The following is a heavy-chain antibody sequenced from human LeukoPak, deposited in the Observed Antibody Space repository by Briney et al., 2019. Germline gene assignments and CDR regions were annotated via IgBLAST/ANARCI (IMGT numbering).Heavy chain of an antibody. V-gene: IGHV3-21*01. J-gene: IGHJ4*01. CDR3: ARAYYYDSGGYSPFDY. CDR1: GFTFTRYN. D-gene: IGHD3-22*01. CDR2: ISNSSSYI. Sequence: AGTLRLSCAASGFTFTRYNINWVRQSPGKGLEWVSSISNSSSYIYYADSVKGRVTISRDNAKNSLYLQMNSLRAEETAVYYCARAYYYDSGGYSPFDYWGQGTLVTVSS.